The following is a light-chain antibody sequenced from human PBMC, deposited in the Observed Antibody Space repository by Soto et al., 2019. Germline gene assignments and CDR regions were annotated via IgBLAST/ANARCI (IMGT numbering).Light chain of an antibody. CDR1: SSNIGSNT. CDR2: SNN. V-gene: IGLV1-44*01. J-gene: IGLJ2*01. Sequence: QSVLTQPPSASGTPGQSVTISCSGSSSNIGSNTVNWYQQLPGTAPKLLIYSNNQRPSGVPDRFSGSKSGTSASLAISGLQYEDEADYYCAAWDDSLNGVVFGGGKKVTV. CDR3: AAWDDSLNGVV.